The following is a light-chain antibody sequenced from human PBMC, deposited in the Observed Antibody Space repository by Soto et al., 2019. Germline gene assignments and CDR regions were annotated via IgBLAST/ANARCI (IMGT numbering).Light chain of an antibody. Sequence: DIQMTQSPSSLSASVEDSVTITGRATQDISTVLNWYQQRPGKAPNVLISRAATLQGDVPSRFSGSGYGTDFTLTISGLPPEDFAIYYCQQSYSTPFTFRQGTQVEV. CDR1: QDISTV. CDR3: QQSYSTPFT. V-gene: IGKV1-39*01. CDR2: RAA. J-gene: IGKJ2*01.